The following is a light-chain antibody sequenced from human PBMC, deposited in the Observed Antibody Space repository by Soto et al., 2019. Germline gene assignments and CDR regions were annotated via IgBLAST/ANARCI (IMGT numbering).Light chain of an antibody. CDR2: RND. J-gene: IGLJ2*01. Sequence: QSVLTQPPSASGTPGQRVTISCSGSSSNIGSNYVYWYQQFPGSAPKLLIYRNDQRPSGVPDRFSGSKSGTSASLAISGPRSEDEADYYCAAWDDSLSAVVFGGGPKLTVL. CDR1: SSNIGSNY. V-gene: IGLV1-47*01. CDR3: AAWDDSLSAVV.